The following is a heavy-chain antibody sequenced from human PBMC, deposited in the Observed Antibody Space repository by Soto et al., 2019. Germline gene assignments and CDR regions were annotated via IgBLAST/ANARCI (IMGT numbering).Heavy chain of an antibody. Sequence: QVHLVQSGAEMKKPGSSVKVSCKVSGGDLTNSGISWVRQAPGQGLEWMGGIFPLLAMVDYSQKFQGRVTITAAEATNTAYMDLGSLKSSATAFYYCATEDATGFKSWGAGTIVNVSS. CDR2: IFPLLAMV. CDR3: ATEDATGFKS. V-gene: IGHV1-69*04. CDR1: GGDLTNSG. D-gene: IGHD1-26*01. J-gene: IGHJ4*02.